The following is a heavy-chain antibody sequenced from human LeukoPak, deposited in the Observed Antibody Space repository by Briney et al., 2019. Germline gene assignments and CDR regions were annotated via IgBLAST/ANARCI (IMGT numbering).Heavy chain of an antibody. V-gene: IGHV1-69*05. CDR3: ASNRGGLTSY. Sequence: GSSVKVSCKASGGTFSNYAISWVRQAPGQGLEWMGRIIPIFGITNYAQKFQGRVTITTDESTSTAYMELITLRSEDTAVHYCASNRGGLTSYWGQGTLVTVSS. CDR2: IIPIFGIT. CDR1: GGTFSNYA. J-gene: IGHJ4*02. D-gene: IGHD2-21*02.